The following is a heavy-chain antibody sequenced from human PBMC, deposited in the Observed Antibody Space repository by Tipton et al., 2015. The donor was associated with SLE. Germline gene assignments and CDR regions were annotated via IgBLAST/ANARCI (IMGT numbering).Heavy chain of an antibody. V-gene: IGHV4-61*02. CDR1: GGSISSGSYY. D-gene: IGHD3-10*01. Sequence: TLSLTCTVSGGSISSGSYYWSWIRQPAGKGLEWIGLIYTSGSTYYNPSLKSRVTISVDTSKNQFSLKLSSVTAADTAVYYCARVDGSGSYYLLDYWGQGTLVTVSS. J-gene: IGHJ4*02. CDR2: IYTSGST. CDR3: ARVDGSGSYYLLDY.